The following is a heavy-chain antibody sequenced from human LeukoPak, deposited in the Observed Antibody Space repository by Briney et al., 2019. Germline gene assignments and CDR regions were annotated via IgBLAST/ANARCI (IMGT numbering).Heavy chain of an antibody. CDR1: GFPFSSYV. D-gene: IGHD3-22*01. J-gene: IGHJ4*02. CDR2: ISGSGVST. CDR3: AKDRCYYDSSGSIYYFDY. Sequence: GGSVRLSCAASGFPFSSYVISWVRQAPAKGLDWVSGISGSGVSTYYAHSVKGRFPIYRDNSKNTLYLQMNSLRAEDTVVYCCAKDRCYYDSSGSIYYFDYWGQGTLVTVSS. V-gene: IGHV3-23*01.